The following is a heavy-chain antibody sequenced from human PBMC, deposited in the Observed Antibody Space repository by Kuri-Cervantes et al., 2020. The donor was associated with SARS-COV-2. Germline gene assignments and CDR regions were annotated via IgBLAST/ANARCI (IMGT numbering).Heavy chain of an antibody. J-gene: IGHJ4*02. D-gene: IGHD5-12*01. V-gene: IGHV4-34*01. CDR2: INHSGST. Sequence: SQTLSLTCAVYGGSFSGYYWSWIRQPPGKGLEWIGEINHSGSTNYNPSLKSRVTISVDTSENQFSLKLSSVTAADTAVYYCARLIGYSGYDYSFGYFGYWGQGTLVTVSS. CDR3: ARLIGYSGYDYSFGYFGY. CDR1: GGSFSGYY.